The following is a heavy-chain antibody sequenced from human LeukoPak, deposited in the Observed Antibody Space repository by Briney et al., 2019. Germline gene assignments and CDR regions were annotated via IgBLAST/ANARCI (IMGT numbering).Heavy chain of an antibody. J-gene: IGHJ4*02. CDR3: ARSGSGSPGWVNY. Sequence: ASVKVSCKASGYTFTSYGISWVRQAPGQGLEWMGWISAYNGNTNYAQKLQGRVTMTRDTSVSTAYMELSRLRSDDTAVYYCARSGSGSPGWVNYWGQGTLVTVSS. CDR1: GYTFTSYG. V-gene: IGHV1-18*01. D-gene: IGHD3-10*01. CDR2: ISAYNGNT.